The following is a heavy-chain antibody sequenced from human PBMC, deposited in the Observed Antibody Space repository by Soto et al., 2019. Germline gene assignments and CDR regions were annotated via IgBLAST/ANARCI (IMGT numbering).Heavy chain of an antibody. CDR2: IFHSGST. CDR1: GGSISNSNW. V-gene: IGHV4-4*02. J-gene: IGHJ4*02. CDR3: AHRPIVGAAI. Sequence: QVQLQESGPGLVKPSGTLSLTCAVFGGSISNSNWWTWVRQPPGKGLDWIGEIFHSGSTNYNSSLVGRVTISVDKANNQFSQKLSSVTAADAAVYYCAHRPIVGAAIWGQGTLVTVSS. D-gene: IGHD1-26*01.